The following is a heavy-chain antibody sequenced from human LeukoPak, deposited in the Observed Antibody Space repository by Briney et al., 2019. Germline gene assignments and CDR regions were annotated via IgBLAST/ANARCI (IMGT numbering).Heavy chain of an antibody. V-gene: IGHV1-18*04. CDR2: ISGSSDNT. CDR3: ARGGWTITDYDY. CDR1: GYTFSNYG. D-gene: IGHD1-20*01. J-gene: IGHJ4*02. Sequence: ASLKVSCKASGYTFSNYGMSWVRQAPEQGLEWMGWISGSSDNTNYAQKVQGRVTMTTDTSTSTAYMELRSLRSDDTAVYYCARGGWTITDYDYWGQGTLVTVSS.